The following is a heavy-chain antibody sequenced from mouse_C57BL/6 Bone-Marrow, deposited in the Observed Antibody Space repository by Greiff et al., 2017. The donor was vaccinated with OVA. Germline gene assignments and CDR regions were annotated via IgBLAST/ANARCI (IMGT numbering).Heavy chain of an antibody. Sequence: VQLQQSGAELVRPGPSVKMSCKASGYTFTNYWIGWAKQRPGHGLEWIGDIYPGGGYTNYNEKFKGKATLTADKSSSTAYMQFSSLTSEDSAIYYCARSCDGYFFFDYWGQGTTLTVSS. D-gene: IGHD2-3*01. CDR2: IYPGGGYT. CDR1: GYTFTNYW. V-gene: IGHV1-63*01. CDR3: ARSCDGYFFFDY. J-gene: IGHJ2*01.